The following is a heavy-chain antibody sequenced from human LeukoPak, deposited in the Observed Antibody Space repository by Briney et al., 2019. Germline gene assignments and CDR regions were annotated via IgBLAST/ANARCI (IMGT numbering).Heavy chain of an antibody. V-gene: IGHV4-59*12. J-gene: IGHJ4*02. Sequence: SETLSLTCTVSGASISSYSWSWIRQPPGKGLEWIGHIYYSGSTYYNPSLKSRVTISIDGSKSQFSLKLSSVTAADTAVYYCARGYNSYYFDSWGQGTLVTVSS. CDR1: GASISSYS. CDR2: IYYSGST. CDR3: ARGYNSYYFDS. D-gene: IGHD5-24*01.